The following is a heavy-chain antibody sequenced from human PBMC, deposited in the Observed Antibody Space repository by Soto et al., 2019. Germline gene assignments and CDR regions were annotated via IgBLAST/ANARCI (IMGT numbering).Heavy chain of an antibody. CDR3: ALGGQPNLRFAEWLPKGHGWYDL. Sequence: SETLSLTCTVSGASISSGDYYWTWIRQHPGKGLEWIGYIYYSGSTYYNPSLKSRVTISVDTSKNQFSLKLSSVTAADTAVYYLALGGQPNLRFAEWLPKGHGWYDLWGQGTLVTVSS. V-gene: IGHV4-30-4*01. CDR2: IYYSGST. D-gene: IGHD3-3*01. CDR1: GASISSGDYY. J-gene: IGHJ5*02.